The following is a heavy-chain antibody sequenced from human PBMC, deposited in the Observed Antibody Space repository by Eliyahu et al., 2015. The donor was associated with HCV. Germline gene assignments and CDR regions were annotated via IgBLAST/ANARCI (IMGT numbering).Heavy chain of an antibody. CDR1: GGSFSGYY. Sequence: QVQLQQWGAGLLKPSETLSLTCAVYGGSFSGYYWSWIRQPPGKGLEWIGEINHSGSTNYNPSLKSRVTISVDTSKNQFSLKLSSVTAADTAVYYCARLGRGYSGYDSFWGQGTLVTVSS. V-gene: IGHV4-34*01. D-gene: IGHD5-12*01. J-gene: IGHJ4*02. CDR2: INHSGST. CDR3: ARLGRGYSGYDSF.